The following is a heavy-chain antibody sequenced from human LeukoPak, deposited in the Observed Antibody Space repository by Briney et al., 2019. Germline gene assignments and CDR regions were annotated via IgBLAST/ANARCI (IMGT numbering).Heavy chain of an antibody. J-gene: IGHJ4*02. Sequence: GSLRLSCAASGFTFSSYWMSWIRQPPGKGLEWIGYIYYSGSTNYNPSLKSRVTISVDTSKNQFSLKLSSVTAADTAVYYCARAYYYDSSGYPLFGYWGQGTLVTVSS. CDR1: GFTFSSYW. CDR2: IYYSGST. D-gene: IGHD3-22*01. CDR3: ARAYYYDSSGYPLFGY. V-gene: IGHV4-59*08.